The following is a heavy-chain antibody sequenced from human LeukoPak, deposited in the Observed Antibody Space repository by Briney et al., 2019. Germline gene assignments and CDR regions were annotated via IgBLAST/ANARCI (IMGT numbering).Heavy chain of an antibody. CDR3: ARGGSSRFGY. V-gene: IGHV3-7*01. Sequence: GGSLRLSCAASGFTFSSYAMSWVRQAPGKGLEWVANIKEGGSEKYYVESVKGRFTISRDNAKNSLFLQMNSLRGEDTAMYYCARGGSSRFGYWGQGTLVTVSS. J-gene: IGHJ4*02. D-gene: IGHD1-26*01. CDR2: IKEGGSEK. CDR1: GFTFSSYA.